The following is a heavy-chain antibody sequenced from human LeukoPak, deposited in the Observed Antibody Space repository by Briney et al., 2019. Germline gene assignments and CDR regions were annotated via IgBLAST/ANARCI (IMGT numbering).Heavy chain of an antibody. CDR2: IDYSGST. D-gene: IGHD3-10*01. CDR3: ARKGYFGSESYFDY. J-gene: IGHJ4*02. V-gene: IGHV4-59*11. CDR1: GGSIRSHH. Sequence: SETLSLTCTVSGGSIRSHHWSWTRQPPGKGLEGIGYIDYSGSTNYNPSLKSRVTISEDTSKNQFSLKLSSVTAADTAVYYCARKGYFGSESYFDYWGQGTLVTVSS.